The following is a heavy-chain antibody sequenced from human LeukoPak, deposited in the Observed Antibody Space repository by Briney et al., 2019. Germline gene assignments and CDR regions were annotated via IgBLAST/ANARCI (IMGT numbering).Heavy chain of an antibody. Sequence: SGTLSLTCTVSGGSIGSYYWSWIRQPPGKGLEWIAYMYNSGSTNYNPSLKSRVTISVDTSKNQFSLNLSSVTAADTAVYYCARAAFRGASYTSYYYYGMDVWGQRTKVTVSS. CDR3: ARAAFRGASYTSYYYYGMDV. CDR1: GGSIGSYY. CDR2: MYNSGST. V-gene: IGHV4-59*01. J-gene: IGHJ6*02. D-gene: IGHD3-10*01.